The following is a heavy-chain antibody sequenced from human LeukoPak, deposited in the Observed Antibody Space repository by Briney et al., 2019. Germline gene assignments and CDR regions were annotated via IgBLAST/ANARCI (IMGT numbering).Heavy chain of an antibody. D-gene: IGHD6-6*01. CDR3: AKSLPGIAAH. J-gene: IGHJ4*02. CDR2: MDPNSGNT. Sequence: ASVKVSYKASGDTLTTYDFNWVRQATGQGLEWMGWMDPNSGNTGYAQKFQGRVTMTRNTSISTAYMELSSLTSEDTAVYYCAKSLPGIAAHWGQGTLVSVTS. CDR1: GDTLTTYD. V-gene: IGHV1-8*01.